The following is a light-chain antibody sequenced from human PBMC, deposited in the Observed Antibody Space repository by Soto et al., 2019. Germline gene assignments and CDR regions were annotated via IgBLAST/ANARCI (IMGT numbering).Light chain of an antibody. J-gene: IGKJ3*01. Sequence: DIQMTQSPSSLSASVGDRVTITCKASQDIRKYLNWYQQKPGRAPKLLIYGASNLETGVPPRFSGSGYGTDFTFSISSLQPEVFATYYCQHYDNLPPFTFGPGTKVAIK. CDR2: GAS. V-gene: IGKV1-33*01. CDR1: QDIRKY. CDR3: QHYDNLPPFT.